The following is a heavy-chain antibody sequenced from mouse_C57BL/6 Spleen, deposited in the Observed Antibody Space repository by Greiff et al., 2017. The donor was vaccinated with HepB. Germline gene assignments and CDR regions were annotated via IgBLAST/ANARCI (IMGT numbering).Heavy chain of an antibody. CDR3: TRSNNYSNFFDY. CDR1: GYTFTGYE. J-gene: IGHJ2*01. V-gene: IGHV1-15*01. Sequence: VKLMESGAELVRPGASVTLSCKASGYTFTGYEMHWVKQTPVHGLEWIGAIDPETGGTAYNQKFKGKAILTADKSSSTAYMELRSLTSEDSAVYYCTRSNNYSNFFDYWGQGTTLTVSS. CDR2: IDPETGGT. D-gene: IGHD2-5*01.